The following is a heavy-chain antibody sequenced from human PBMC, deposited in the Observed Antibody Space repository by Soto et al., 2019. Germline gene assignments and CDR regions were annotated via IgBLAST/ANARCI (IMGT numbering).Heavy chain of an antibody. CDR2: IYYSGST. J-gene: IGHJ6*04. CDR3: ARMRPGGGYYNSYYYGMDV. D-gene: IGHD3-3*01. Sequence: NPSETLSLTCIVSGGSISSYYWSWIRQPPGKGLEWIGYIYYSGSTNYNPSLKSRVNISVDTSKNQFSLKLSSVTAAETAVYYCARMRPGGGYYNSYYYGMDVWGKGTMVTVSS. CDR1: GGSISSYY. V-gene: IGHV4-59*01.